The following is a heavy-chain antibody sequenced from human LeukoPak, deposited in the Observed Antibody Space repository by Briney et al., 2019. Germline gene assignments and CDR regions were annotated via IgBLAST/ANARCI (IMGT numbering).Heavy chain of an antibody. V-gene: IGHV3-30-3*01. CDR2: ISYDGSNK. CDR3: ASDRAWMGRYDSWSGYNHYYYYGMDV. CDR1: GFTFSGYP. D-gene: IGHD3-3*01. Sequence: PGGSLRLSCAASGFTFSGYPIHWVRQAPGKGLEWVAVISYDGSNKYYADSVKGRFTISRDNSKNTLYLQMNSLRAEDTAVYYCASDRAWMGRYDSWSGYNHYYYYGMDVWGQGTTVTVSS. J-gene: IGHJ6*02.